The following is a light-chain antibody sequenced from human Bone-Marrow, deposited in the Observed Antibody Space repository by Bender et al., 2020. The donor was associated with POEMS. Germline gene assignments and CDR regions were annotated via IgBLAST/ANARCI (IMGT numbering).Light chain of an antibody. CDR2: DVS. Sequence: QSVLTQPPSVSGAPGQRVTISCTGTTSDIGGYNYVSWYQHHPGKAPQLIIYDVSHRPSGVSSRFSGSKSGNTASLTISGLQAEDEADYYCSSYASSNTWVFGGGTKLTVL. CDR1: TSDIGGYNY. V-gene: IGLV2-14*03. J-gene: IGLJ3*02. CDR3: SSYASSNTWV.